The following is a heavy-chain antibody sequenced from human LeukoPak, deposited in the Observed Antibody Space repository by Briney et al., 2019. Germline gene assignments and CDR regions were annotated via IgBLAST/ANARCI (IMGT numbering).Heavy chain of an antibody. CDR2: ITNGDFV. D-gene: IGHD3-10*01. CDR1: GFTFSPYS. J-gene: IGHJ6*03. CDR3: ARGGFNMVRGVIIPSNSYYYYMDI. V-gene: IGHV3-21*01. Sequence: GGSLRLSCAVSGFTFSPYSMNWVRQAPGKGREWVSSITNGDFVDFGDSLKGRFTIYRDKVKGSLYLKMNGLRAEDTAVYYCARGGFNMVRGVIIPSNSYYYYMDIWGKGTTVTVSS.